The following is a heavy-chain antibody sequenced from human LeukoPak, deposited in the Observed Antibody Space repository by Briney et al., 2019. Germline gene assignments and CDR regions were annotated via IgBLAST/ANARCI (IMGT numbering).Heavy chain of an antibody. J-gene: IGHJ2*01. D-gene: IGHD2-2*01. CDR3: AREASVTNWYFDL. V-gene: IGHV3-23*01. CDR1: GFTFSSYV. Sequence: GGSLRLSCGASGFTFSSYVMSWVRRAPGKGLEWVSGIVGSGGSAYYADSVKGRFTTSRDNSKNMLYLQMNSLRTEDTAVYYCAREASVTNWYFDLWGRGALVSVSS. CDR2: IVGSGGSA.